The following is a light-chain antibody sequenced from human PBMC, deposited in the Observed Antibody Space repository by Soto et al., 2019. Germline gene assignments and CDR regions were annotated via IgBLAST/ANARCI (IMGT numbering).Light chain of an antibody. J-gene: IGLJ1*01. CDR2: AVS. CDR1: SSDVGLYDY. CDR3: RSYTRDXSYV. V-gene: IGLV2-14*01. Sequence: QSSMAHPASVSGSPVQSITISCTGTSSDVGLYDYFSWYQQHPGKAPQLMIYAVSNRPSGVSNRFSASKSGNTASLFISGLQVEDEADDYCRSYTRDXSYVFGPGTKVXV.